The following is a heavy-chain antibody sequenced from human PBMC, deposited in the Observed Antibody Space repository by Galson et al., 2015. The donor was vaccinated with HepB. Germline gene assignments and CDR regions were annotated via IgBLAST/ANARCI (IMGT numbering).Heavy chain of an antibody. CDR1: GGSISSSSYY. Sequence: ETLSLTCTVSGGSISSSSYYWGWIRQPPGKGLEWIGSIYYSGSTYYNPSLKSRVTISVDTSKNQFSLKLSSVTAADTAVYYCAREYSSSWSNWFDPWGQGTLVTVSS. J-gene: IGHJ5*02. CDR2: IYYSGST. V-gene: IGHV4-39*07. CDR3: AREYSSSWSNWFDP. D-gene: IGHD6-13*01.